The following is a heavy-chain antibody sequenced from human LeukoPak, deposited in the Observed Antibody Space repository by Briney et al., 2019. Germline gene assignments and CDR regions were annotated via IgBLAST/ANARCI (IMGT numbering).Heavy chain of an antibody. CDR1: GFTLSSYW. V-gene: IGHV3-74*01. CDR3: ARVAYSSTWYIDY. D-gene: IGHD6-13*01. J-gene: IGHJ4*02. CDR2: VNSDGSTT. Sequence: PGGSLRLSCAASGFTLSSYWMHWVRQAPGTGLVWVSRVNSDGSTTNYADSVKGRFTISRDNAKNTLYLQMNSLRAEDTAVYYCARVAYSSTWYIDYWGQGTLVTVSS.